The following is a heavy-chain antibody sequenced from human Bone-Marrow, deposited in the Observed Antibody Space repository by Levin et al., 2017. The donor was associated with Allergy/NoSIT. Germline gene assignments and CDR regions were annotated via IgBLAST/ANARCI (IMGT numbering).Heavy chain of an antibody. J-gene: IGHJ5*01. CDR3: TRALSGFAGGWYDS. D-gene: IGHD4-23*01. CDR1: GVSMIGYY. Sequence: SETLSLTCTVSGVSMIGYYWNWIRQPAGKGPEWVGRIHSTGITHYNPSLQSRVTLSVDTSRNQFSLNLTSVTAADTAIYYCTRALSGFAGGWYDSWGQGTPVTVSS. V-gene: IGHV4-4*07. CDR2: IHSTGIT.